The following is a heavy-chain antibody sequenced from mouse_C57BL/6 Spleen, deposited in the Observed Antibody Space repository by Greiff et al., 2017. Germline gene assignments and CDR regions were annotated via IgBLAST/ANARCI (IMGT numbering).Heavy chain of an antibody. CDR1: GYTFTNYW. CDR2: IYPGGGYT. J-gene: IGHJ2*01. V-gene: IGHV1-63*01. D-gene: IGHD3-2*02. Sequence: VKLMESGAELVRPGTSVKMSCKASGYTFTNYWIGWAKQRPGHGLEWIGDIYPGGGYTNYNEKFKGKATLTADKSSSTAYMQFSSLTSEDSAIYYCAREDSSGYDYWGQGTTLTVSS. CDR3: AREDSSGYDY.